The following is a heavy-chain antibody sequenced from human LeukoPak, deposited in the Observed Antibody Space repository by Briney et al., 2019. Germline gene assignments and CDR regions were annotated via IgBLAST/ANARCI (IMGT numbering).Heavy chain of an antibody. CDR3: AAGLWFGEEDFDY. CDR1: GFTFTSSA. CDR2: IVVGSGNT. D-gene: IGHD3-10*01. V-gene: IGHV1-58*01. J-gene: IGHJ4*02. Sequence: SVKVSCKASGFTFTSSAVQWVRQARGQRLEWIGWIVVGSGNTNYAQKFQERVTITRDMSTSTAYMELSSLRSEDTAVYYCAAGLWFGEEDFDYWGQGTPVTVSS.